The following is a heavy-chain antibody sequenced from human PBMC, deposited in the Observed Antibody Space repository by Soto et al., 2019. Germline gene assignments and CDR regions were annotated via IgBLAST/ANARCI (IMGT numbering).Heavy chain of an antibody. CDR3: ARDRGYDFWSGTPSYYYYGMDV. CDR2: IYYSGST. Sequence: QVQLQESGPGLVKPSETLSLTCTVSGGSISSYYWSWIRQPPGKGLEWIGYIYYSGSTNYNPSLKSRVTISVDTSKNQFSLKLSSVTAADTAVYYCARDRGYDFWSGTPSYYYYGMDVWGQGTTVTVSS. J-gene: IGHJ6*02. D-gene: IGHD3-3*01. V-gene: IGHV4-59*01. CDR1: GGSISSYY.